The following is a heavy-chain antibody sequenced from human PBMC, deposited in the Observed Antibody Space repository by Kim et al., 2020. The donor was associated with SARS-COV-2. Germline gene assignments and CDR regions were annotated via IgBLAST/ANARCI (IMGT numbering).Heavy chain of an antibody. J-gene: IGHJ4*02. CDR1: GFTFSDYS. Sequence: GGSLRLSCAASGFTFSDYSMNWVRQAPGKGLEWISSISSGSSYIFYADSVKGRFTISRDNAKNSLYLQMNNLRPEDTAVYYCARDLGRDGPEGHPDYWAQRTLVTVSS. CDR3: ARDLGRDGPEGHPDY. D-gene: IGHD3-16*01. CDR2: ISSGSSYI. V-gene: IGHV3-21*01.